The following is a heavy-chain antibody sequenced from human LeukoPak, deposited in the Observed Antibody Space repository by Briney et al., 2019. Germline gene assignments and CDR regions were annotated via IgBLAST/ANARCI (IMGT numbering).Heavy chain of an antibody. D-gene: IGHD7-27*01. CDR1: VGTFSSYA. V-gene: IGHV1-69*01. CDR2: IIPIFATA. Sequence: AAVKVSCRASVGTFSSYAISWVRQAPGQGLEQMVGIIPIFATANYPQKLQGRVTITADESTSTAYMELSSLRSEDTAVYYCARGLGIPYYFDYWGQGTLVTVSS. J-gene: IGHJ4*02. CDR3: ARGLGIPYYFDY.